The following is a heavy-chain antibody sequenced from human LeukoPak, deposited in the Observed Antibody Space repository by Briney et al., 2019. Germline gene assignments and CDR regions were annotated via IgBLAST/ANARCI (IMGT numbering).Heavy chain of an antibody. CDR3: ARDRYGVRSGSCDY. D-gene: IGHD1-26*01. CDR2: IIPIFGTA. CDR1: GGTFSSYA. J-gene: IGHJ4*02. V-gene: IGHV1-69*06. Sequence: ASVKVSCKASGGTFSSYAISWVRQAPGQGLEWMGGIIPIFGTANYAQKFQGRVTITADKSTSTAYMELRSLRYDDTAVYYCARDRYGVRSGSCDYWGQGTLVTVSS.